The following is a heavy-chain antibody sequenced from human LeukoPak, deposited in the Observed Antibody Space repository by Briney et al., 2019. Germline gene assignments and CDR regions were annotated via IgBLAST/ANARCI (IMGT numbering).Heavy chain of an antibody. Sequence: PGGSLRLSCAASGFTFSSYWMHWVRQAQGKGLVWVSRIKGDGGATTFADSVKGRFTTSRDNAKNTLYLQMNSLRAEDTAVYYCARGNSGSSYGFAFEIWGQGTMVTVSS. V-gene: IGHV3-74*01. CDR2: IKGDGGAT. D-gene: IGHD5-18*01. CDR3: ARGNSGSSYGFAFEI. J-gene: IGHJ3*02. CDR1: GFTFSSYW.